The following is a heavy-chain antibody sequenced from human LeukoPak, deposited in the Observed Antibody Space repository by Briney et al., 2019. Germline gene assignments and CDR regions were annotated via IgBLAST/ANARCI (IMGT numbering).Heavy chain of an antibody. D-gene: IGHD3-9*01. CDR1: GYSISSGYY. CDR2: IYHSGST. V-gene: IGHV4-38-2*02. Sequence: SETLSLTCNVSGYSISSGYYWAWIRQSPGKGLEWIGSIYHSGSTYYNPSLKSRVTMSVDTSKKQFSLNLSSVTAADTAVYYCARLRYFDWLLVDYWGQGTLVTVSS. J-gene: IGHJ4*02. CDR3: ARLRYFDWLLVDY.